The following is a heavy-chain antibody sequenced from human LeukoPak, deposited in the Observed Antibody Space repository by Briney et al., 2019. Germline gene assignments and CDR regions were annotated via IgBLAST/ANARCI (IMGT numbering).Heavy chain of an antibody. Sequence: GESLKISCKGSGYSFTSYWVAWVRQMPGKGLEWMGIIYPRDSDTRYSPSFQGQVTISADKSISTAYLQWSSLKASDTAMYYCARPPTHPHYYDSSGYYYVGAFDIWGQGTMVTVSS. CDR2: IYPRDSDT. D-gene: IGHD3-22*01. V-gene: IGHV5-51*01. J-gene: IGHJ3*02. CDR1: GYSFTSYW. CDR3: ARPPTHPHYYDSSGYYYVGAFDI.